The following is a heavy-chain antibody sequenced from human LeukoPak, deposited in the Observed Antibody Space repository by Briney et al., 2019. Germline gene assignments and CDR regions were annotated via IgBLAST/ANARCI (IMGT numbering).Heavy chain of an antibody. D-gene: IGHD3-10*01. J-gene: IGHJ6*04. CDR3: ASSTSYYYGSGSFYGMDV. CDR1: GFTFSSYS. Sequence: GGSLRLSCAASGFTFSSYSMNWVRQAPGKGLGWVSSISSSSSYIYYADSVKGRFTISRDNAKNSLYLQMNSLRAEDTAVYYCASSTSYYYGSGSFYGMDVWGKGTTVTVSS. CDR2: ISSSSSYI. V-gene: IGHV3-21*01.